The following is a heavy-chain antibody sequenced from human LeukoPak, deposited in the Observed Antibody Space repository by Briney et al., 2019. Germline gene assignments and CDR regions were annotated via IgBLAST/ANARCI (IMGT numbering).Heavy chain of an antibody. CDR1: GESFSRYY. D-gene: IGHD3-10*01. Sequence: PSETLSLTCAVYGESFSRYYWSWIRQPPGKGLEWIAEINHSGSTNYNPSLKSRVTVSVDTSKTQFSLKLSSVTAADTAVYYCARDYRLTQIQYWGQGTLVTVSS. J-gene: IGHJ1*01. V-gene: IGHV4-34*01. CDR2: INHSGST. CDR3: ARDYRLTQIQY.